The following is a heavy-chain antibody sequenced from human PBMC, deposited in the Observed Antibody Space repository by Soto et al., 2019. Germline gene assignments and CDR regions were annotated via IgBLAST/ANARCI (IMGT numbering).Heavy chain of an antibody. J-gene: IGHJ4*02. CDR3: AKGYDSSGYLFEYYFDY. CDR2: ISYDGSNK. D-gene: IGHD3-22*01. CDR1: GFTLSSYG. V-gene: IGHV3-30*18. Sequence: PGESLRLSCAASGFTLSSYGMHWVRQAPGKGLEWVAVISYDGSNKYYADSVKGRFTISRDNSKNTLYLQMNSLRAEDTAVYYCAKGYDSSGYLFEYYFDYWGQGT.